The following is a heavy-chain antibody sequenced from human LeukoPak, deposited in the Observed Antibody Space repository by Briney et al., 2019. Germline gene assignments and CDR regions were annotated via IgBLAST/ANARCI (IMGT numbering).Heavy chain of an antibody. CDR1: GGSISSYY. CDR3: ARSRAGDNFDAFEI. D-gene: IGHD5-24*01. CDR2: IYYSGST. V-gene: IGHV4-59*08. J-gene: IGHJ3*02. Sequence: PSETLSLTCTVSGGSISSYYWSWIRQPPGKGLEWIGYIYYSGSTKYYPSLKSRVTISVDTSKNQFSLKLSSVTAADTAVYYCARSRAGDNFDAFEIWGHGTMVTVSS.